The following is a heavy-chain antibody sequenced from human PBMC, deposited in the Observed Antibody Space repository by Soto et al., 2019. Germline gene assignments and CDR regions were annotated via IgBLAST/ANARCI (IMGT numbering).Heavy chain of an antibody. CDR3: ASGCTGRPKRFDY. Sequence: PGGSPRLFCAASGFTFSSYAMHWVRQAPGKWLEWVAVISYDGSNKYYADSVKGRFTISRDNSKNTLYLQMNSLRAEDTAVYYCASGCTGRPKRFDYWGLGXLVLVSA. V-gene: IGHV3-30-3*01. CDR1: GFTFSSYA. J-gene: IGHJ4*02. CDR2: ISYDGSNK.